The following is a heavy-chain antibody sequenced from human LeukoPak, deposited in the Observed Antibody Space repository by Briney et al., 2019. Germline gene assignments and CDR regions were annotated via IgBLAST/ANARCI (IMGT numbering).Heavy chain of an antibody. CDR1: GYTFTSYD. J-gene: IGHJ4*02. CDR3: ARCSGGSCYWDGPTDY. V-gene: IGHV1-8*01. CDR2: MNPNSGNT. D-gene: IGHD2-15*01. Sequence: ASVKVSCKASGYTFTSYDINWVRQATGQGLEWMGWMNPNSGNTGYAQKFQGRVTMTRNTSISTAYMELSSLRSEDTAVYYCARCSGGSCYWDGPTDYWGQGTLVTVSS.